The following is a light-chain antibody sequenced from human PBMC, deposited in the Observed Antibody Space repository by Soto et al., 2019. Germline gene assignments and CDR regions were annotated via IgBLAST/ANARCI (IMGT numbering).Light chain of an antibody. CDR3: HQYGSSRLT. CDR2: DAS. J-gene: IGKJ4*01. V-gene: IGKV3-20*01. Sequence: EIVLTQSPGTLSLSPGERATLSCRASQSVSATCLAWYQQKPGQAPRLLIYDASSRATGISDRFSGSGSGTDFTLTISRLEPEDFAVYYCHQYGSSRLTLGGGTKVEIK. CDR1: QSVSATC.